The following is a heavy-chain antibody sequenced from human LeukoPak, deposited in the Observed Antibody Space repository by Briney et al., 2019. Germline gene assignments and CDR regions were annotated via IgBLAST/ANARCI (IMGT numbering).Heavy chain of an antibody. CDR3: ARDGLAVAAPWFDP. V-gene: IGHV4-4*07. Sequence: SETLSLTCTVSGDSIRTYYWSWIRQPAGKGLEWIGRIYTSGSTNYNPSLKSRVTISVDTSKNQFSLKLSSVTAADTAVYYCARDGLAVAAPWFDPWGQGTLVTVSS. J-gene: IGHJ5*02. CDR1: GDSIRTYY. D-gene: IGHD6-19*01. CDR2: IYTSGST.